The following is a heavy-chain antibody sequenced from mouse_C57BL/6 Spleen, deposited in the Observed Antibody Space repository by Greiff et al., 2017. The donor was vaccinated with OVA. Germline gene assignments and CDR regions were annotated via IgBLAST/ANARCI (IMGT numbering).Heavy chain of an antibody. Sequence: EVKLMESGEGLVKPGGSLKLSCAASGFTFSSYAMSWVRQTPEKRLEWVAYISSGGDYIYYADTVKGRFTISRDNARNTLYLQMSSRKSDDTAMYYYTRTAYGSSYGYFDVWGTGTTVTVSS. J-gene: IGHJ1*03. CDR1: GFTFSSYA. CDR3: TRTAYGSSYGYFDV. D-gene: IGHD1-1*01. CDR2: ISSGGDYI. V-gene: IGHV5-9-1*02.